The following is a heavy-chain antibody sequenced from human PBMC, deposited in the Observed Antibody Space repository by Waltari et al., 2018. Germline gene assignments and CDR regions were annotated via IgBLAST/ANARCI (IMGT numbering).Heavy chain of an antibody. Sequence: QLQLQQSGPGLVKPSQTLSLACSLSGDSISGSYYGNWVRQTAGEGLEWLGYIYSSGSTKYNPSLQSRATISIVNKTQFSLKLAAVTAADTAVYYCARSDVVVAPARNNYYFPMEVWGQGTTVTVSS. D-gene: IGHD2-21*01. CDR1: GDSISGSYY. CDR3: ARSDVVVAPARNNYYFPMEV. J-gene: IGHJ6*03. CDR2: IYSSGST. V-gene: IGHV4-61*09.